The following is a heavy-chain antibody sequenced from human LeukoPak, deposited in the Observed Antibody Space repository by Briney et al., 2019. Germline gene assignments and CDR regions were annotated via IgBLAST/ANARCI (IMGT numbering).Heavy chain of an antibody. V-gene: IGHV4-34*01. Sequence: PSETLSLTCAVYGGSFSGYYWSWIRQPPGKGLEWIGEINHSGSTYYNPSLKSRVTISVDTSKNQFSLKLSSVTAADTAVYYCAREPGSGIVVVPAAFDYWGQGTLVTVSS. CDR1: GGSFSGYY. CDR3: AREPGSGIVVVPAAFDY. CDR2: INHSGST. J-gene: IGHJ4*02. D-gene: IGHD2-2*01.